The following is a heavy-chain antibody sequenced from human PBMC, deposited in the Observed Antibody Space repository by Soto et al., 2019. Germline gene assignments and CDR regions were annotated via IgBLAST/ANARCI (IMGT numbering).Heavy chain of an antibody. V-gene: IGHV1-69*12. D-gene: IGHD1-1*01. CDR2: IMPVFRRP. Sequence: QVQLVQSGAEVKKPGSSVKVSCKASGGTFRTSAISWVRQAPGQGLEWVGGIMPVFRRPKYAQNFQDRVTITADESTSTAYMELNSLKSDDTAFYYCARDKDRLQLGGTYYFILDVWGQGTAVTVSS. CDR3: ARDKDRLQLGGTYYFILDV. CDR1: GGTFRTSA. J-gene: IGHJ6*02.